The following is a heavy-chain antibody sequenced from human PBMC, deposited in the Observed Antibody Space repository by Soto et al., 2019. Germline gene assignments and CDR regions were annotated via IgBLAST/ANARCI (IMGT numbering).Heavy chain of an antibody. D-gene: IGHD5-18*01. J-gene: IGHJ5*02. Sequence: GASVKVSCKASGFDFTTYYMHWVRQAPGQGLEWMGIINPSGDYTHYAQKFQGRVAIIRDASTRTLYMELNSLRSDDTAVYYCAGVVDTTVGRFDPWGQGTLVTVSS. V-gene: IGHV1-46*01. CDR3: AGVVDTTVGRFDP. CDR1: GFDFTTYY. CDR2: INPSGDYT.